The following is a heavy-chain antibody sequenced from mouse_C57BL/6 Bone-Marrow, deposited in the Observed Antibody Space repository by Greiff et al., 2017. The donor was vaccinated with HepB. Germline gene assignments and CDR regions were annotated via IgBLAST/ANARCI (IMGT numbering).Heavy chain of an antibody. Sequence: DVHLVESGGDLVKPGGSLKLSCAASGFTFSSYGMSWVRQTPDKRLEWVATISSGGSYTYYPDSVKGRFTISRDNAKNTLYLQMGSLKSEDTAMYYCARPSKSAWFAYWGQVALGTVSA. D-gene: IGHD6-1*01. V-gene: IGHV5-6*01. CDR1: GFTFSSYG. J-gene: IGHJ3*01. CDR2: ISSGGSYT. CDR3: ARPSKSAWFAY.